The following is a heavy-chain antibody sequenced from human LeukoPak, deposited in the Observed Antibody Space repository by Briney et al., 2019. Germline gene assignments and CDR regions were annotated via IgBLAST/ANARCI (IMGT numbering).Heavy chain of an antibody. CDR3: ARHGFCSGGSCYSWGYYYYMDV. D-gene: IGHD2-15*01. CDR2: IYYRGST. CDR1: GGSISSTNYY. V-gene: IGHV4-39*01. Sequence: SETLSLTCTVSGGSISSTNYYWGWIRQPPGKGLEWIGSIYYRGSTYYSPSLQSRVTISVDTSKNQFSLKLYSVTAADTAVYYCARHGFCSGGSCYSWGYYYYMDVWGKGTTVTISS. J-gene: IGHJ6*03.